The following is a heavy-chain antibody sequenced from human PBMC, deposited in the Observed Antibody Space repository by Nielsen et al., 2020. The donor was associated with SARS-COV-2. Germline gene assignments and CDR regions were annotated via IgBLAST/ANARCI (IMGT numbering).Heavy chain of an antibody. J-gene: IGHJ4*02. V-gene: IGHV3-30*04. D-gene: IGHD6-19*01. CDR2: ISYDGRNK. CDR3: ARGPGTGWYYFDY. Sequence: GESLKISCAASGFIFSYCAMHWVRLAPGKGPEWVAVISYDGRNKYYSDSVKGRFTISRDNSKNTLYLQMNSLRAEDTAMYYCARGPGTGWYYFDYWGQGTLVTVSS. CDR1: GFIFSYCA.